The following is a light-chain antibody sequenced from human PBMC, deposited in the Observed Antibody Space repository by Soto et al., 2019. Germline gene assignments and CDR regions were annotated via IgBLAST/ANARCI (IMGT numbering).Light chain of an antibody. J-gene: IGKJ5*01. V-gene: IGKV1-39*01. Sequence: DIQMTHSPSSLSASVGDRVTITCRASQRINIYLNWYRQKPGKAPELLIYSASNLQSGVPSRFSGSGSGTDFTLTISGLQSEDFATYYCQQSFSTPTFGQGTRLEIK. CDR3: QQSFSTPT. CDR2: SAS. CDR1: QRINIY.